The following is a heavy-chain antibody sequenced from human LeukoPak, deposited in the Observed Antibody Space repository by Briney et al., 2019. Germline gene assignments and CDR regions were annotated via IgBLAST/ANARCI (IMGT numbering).Heavy chain of an antibody. Sequence: GSLRLSCAASGFFFSRYGMHWVRLAPGKGLEWVALIWYDGSNEYYADSVKGRFTISRDNSKNTLSLQMNSLRAEDTAVYYCARARYNWNEPPFDSWGQGTLVTVSS. V-gene: IGHV3-33*01. D-gene: IGHD1-20*01. CDR2: IWYDGSNE. CDR1: GFFFSRYG. J-gene: IGHJ4*02. CDR3: ARARYNWNEPPFDS.